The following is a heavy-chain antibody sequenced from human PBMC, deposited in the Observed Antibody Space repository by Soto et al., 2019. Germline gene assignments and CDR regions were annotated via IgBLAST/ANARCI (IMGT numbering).Heavy chain of an antibody. CDR1: GGSISSGGYY. Sequence: QVQLQESGPGLVKPSQTLSLTCTVSGGSISSGGYYWSWIRQHPGKGLEWIGYIYYSGSTYYNPSPTTRVTISVDTSKNQFSLKLSSVTAADTAVYYCARDRPYYDSSGPIGYWGQGTLVTVSS. D-gene: IGHD3-22*01. V-gene: IGHV4-31*03. J-gene: IGHJ4*02. CDR2: IYYSGST. CDR3: ARDRPYYDSSGPIGY.